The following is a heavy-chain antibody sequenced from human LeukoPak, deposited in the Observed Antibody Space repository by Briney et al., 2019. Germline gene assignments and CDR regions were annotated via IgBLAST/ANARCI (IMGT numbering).Heavy chain of an antibody. CDR3: ARAGSSGWYGEY. V-gene: IGHV4-59*01. J-gene: IGHJ4*02. Sequence: PSETLSLTCSVSGGSINSYYWTWIRQPPGKGLEWIGYIGYNGNTNYNPSLKSRVTMSVDTSKNQFSLKLTSVTPADTAVYYCARAGSSGWYGEYWGQGTLVTVSS. D-gene: IGHD6-19*01. CDR1: GGSINSYY. CDR2: IGYNGNT.